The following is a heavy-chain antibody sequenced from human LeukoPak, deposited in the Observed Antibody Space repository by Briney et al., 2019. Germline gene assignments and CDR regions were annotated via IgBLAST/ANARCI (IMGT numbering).Heavy chain of an antibody. CDR2: MNPNSGNT. Sequence: ASVKVSCKASGYTFTSYDINWVRQATGQGLEWMGWMNPNSGNTGYAQKFQGRVTITRITSISTAYMELSSLRSEDTAVYYCARAFGGSRRNYYYYYYMDVWGKGTTVTVSS. V-gene: IGHV1-8*03. D-gene: IGHD1-26*01. CDR1: GYTFTSYD. J-gene: IGHJ6*03. CDR3: ARAFGGSRRNYYYYYYMDV.